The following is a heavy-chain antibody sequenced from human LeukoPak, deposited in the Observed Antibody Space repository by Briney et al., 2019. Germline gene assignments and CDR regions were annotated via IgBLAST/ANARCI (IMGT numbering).Heavy chain of an antibody. CDR1: GFTFSSFV. Sequence: GGSLRLSCAASGFTFSSFVMNWVRQAPGTGLEWVAVISASGGATRYADSAEGRFAISRDNSKSTLYLQMNSLRAEDTAVYYCAKVGYNSSPGQRYFDHWGQGTLVTVSS. CDR3: AKVGYNSSPGQRYFDH. J-gene: IGHJ4*02. CDR2: ISASGGAT. D-gene: IGHD6-6*01. V-gene: IGHV3-23*01.